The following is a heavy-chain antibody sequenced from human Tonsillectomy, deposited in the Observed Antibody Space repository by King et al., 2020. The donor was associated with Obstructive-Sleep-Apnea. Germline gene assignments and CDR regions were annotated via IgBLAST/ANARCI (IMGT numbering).Heavy chain of an antibody. CDR1: CGSISSSNW. Sequence: VQLQESGPGLVKPSGTLSLTCAVSCGSISSSNWWSWVRPPPGKGLGWIGGCYYSGVTNYNPSLQSRVTISVDKSKNQFSLKLSSVTAADTAVYYCARDSTGWFDPWGQGTLVTVSS. J-gene: IGHJ5*02. CDR3: ARDSTGWFDP. CDR2: CYYSGVT. V-gene: IGHV4-4*02.